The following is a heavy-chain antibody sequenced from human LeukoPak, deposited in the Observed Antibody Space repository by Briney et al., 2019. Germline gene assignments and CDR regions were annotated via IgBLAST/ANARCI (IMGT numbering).Heavy chain of an antibody. D-gene: IGHD6-13*01. CDR1: GYSFTSYW. V-gene: IGHV5-51*01. CDR2: IYPGDSDT. J-gene: IGHJ4*02. CDR3: ARQFAGLKYSSSWYVY. Sequence: GESLKISCKGSGYSFTSYWIGWVRQTPGKDLEWMGIIYPGDSDTRYSPSFQGQVTISADKSISTAYLQWSSLKASDTAMYYCARQFAGLKYSSSWYVYWGQGTLVTVSS.